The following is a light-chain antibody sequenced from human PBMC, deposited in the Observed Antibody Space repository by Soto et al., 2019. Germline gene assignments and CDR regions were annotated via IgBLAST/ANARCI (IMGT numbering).Light chain of an antibody. CDR1: TGTVTSGHY. Sequence: QAVVTQEPSLTVAPGGTVTLTCASSTGTVTSGHYVHWFQMKPGQAPRTLIYDTNNKHSWTPSRFAGSLLGGRATLTLSGAQPEDEAEYYCLLSYSNTFYVFGPGTKVTVL. CDR2: DTN. V-gene: IGLV7-46*01. CDR3: LLSYSNTFYV. J-gene: IGLJ1*01.